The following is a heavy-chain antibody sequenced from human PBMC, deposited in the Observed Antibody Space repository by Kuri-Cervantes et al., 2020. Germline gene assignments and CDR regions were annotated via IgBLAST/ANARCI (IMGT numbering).Heavy chain of an antibody. V-gene: IGHV3-21*03. CDR1: GFTFSYYN. J-gene: IGHJ4*02. Sequence: GGSLRLSCAASGFTFSYYNVNWVRQAPGKGLEWVSSISSSSSYIYYADSVKGRFTISRDNAKNSLYLQMNSLRAEDTAVYYCARDGRGSGWDGVDYWGQGTLVTVSS. CDR2: ISSSSSYI. CDR3: ARDGRGSGWDGVDY. D-gene: IGHD6-19*01.